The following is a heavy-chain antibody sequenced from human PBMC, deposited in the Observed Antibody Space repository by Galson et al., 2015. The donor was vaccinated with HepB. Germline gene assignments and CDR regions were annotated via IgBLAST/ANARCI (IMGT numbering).Heavy chain of an antibody. D-gene: IGHD4-17*01. Sequence: SVKVSCKASGYTFTSYGISWVRRAPGQGLEWMGWISAYNGNTNYAQKLQGRVTMTTDTSTSTAYMELRSLRSDDTAVYYCARGGDYAYYYYYMDVWGKGTTVTVSS. CDR3: ARGGDYAYYYYYMDV. CDR1: GYTFTSYG. CDR2: ISAYNGNT. J-gene: IGHJ6*03. V-gene: IGHV1-18*01.